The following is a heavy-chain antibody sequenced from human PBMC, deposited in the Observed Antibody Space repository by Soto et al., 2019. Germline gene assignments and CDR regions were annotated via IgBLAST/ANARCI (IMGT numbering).Heavy chain of an antibody. CDR3: ARDHYDFSPFDY. D-gene: IGHD3-3*01. J-gene: IGHJ4*02. CDR1: GFTFSSYA. Sequence: XESLRLACAASGFTFSSYAMHWVRQAPGKGLEWVAVISYDGSNKYYADSVKGRFTIPRDNSKNTLYLQMNSLRAEDTAVYYCARDHYDFSPFDYWGQGTLVTVSS. V-gene: IGHV3-30-3*01. CDR2: ISYDGSNK.